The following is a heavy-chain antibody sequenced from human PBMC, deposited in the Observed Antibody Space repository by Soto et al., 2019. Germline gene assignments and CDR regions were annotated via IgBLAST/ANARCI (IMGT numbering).Heavy chain of an antibody. J-gene: IGHJ6*02. Sequence: SESLSLTCTVSGGSICSGDYYWSWIRQPPGKGLEWIGYIYYSGSTYYNPSLKSRVTISVDTSKNQFSLKLSSVTATDTAVYYCARSRDILTGYLRMDVWGQGTTVTVSS. CDR1: GGSICSGDYY. V-gene: IGHV4-30-4*01. CDR3: ARSRDILTGYLRMDV. D-gene: IGHD3-9*01. CDR2: IYYSGST.